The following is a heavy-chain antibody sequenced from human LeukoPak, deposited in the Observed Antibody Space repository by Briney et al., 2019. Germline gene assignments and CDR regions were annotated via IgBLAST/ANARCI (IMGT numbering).Heavy chain of an antibody. CDR3: ARPDRIWFGELLYYFDY. J-gene: IGHJ4*02. V-gene: IGHV3-7*01. D-gene: IGHD3-10*01. CDR1: GFTFSSYW. CDR2: IKQDGSEK. Sequence: GGSLRLSCAASGFTFSSYWMSWVRQAPGEGLEWVANIKQDGSEKYYVDSVKGRFTISRDNAKNSLYLQMNSLRAEDTAVYYCARPDRIWFGELLYYFDYWGQGTLVTVSS.